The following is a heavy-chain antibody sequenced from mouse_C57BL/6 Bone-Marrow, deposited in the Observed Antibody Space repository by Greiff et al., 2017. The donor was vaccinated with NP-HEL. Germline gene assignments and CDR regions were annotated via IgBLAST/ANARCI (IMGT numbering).Heavy chain of an antibody. J-gene: IGHJ2*01. CDR2: IDPSDSYT. Sequence: QVQLQQPGAELVMPGASVKLSCKASGYTFTSYWMHWVKQRPGQGLEWIGEIDPSDSYTNYNQKFKGKSTLTVDKSSSTAYMQLSSLTSEDSAVYYCARRSGYGYDGYCFDYWGQGTTLTVSS. CDR1: GYTFTSYW. V-gene: IGHV1-69*01. CDR3: ARRSGYGYDGYCFDY. D-gene: IGHD2-2*01.